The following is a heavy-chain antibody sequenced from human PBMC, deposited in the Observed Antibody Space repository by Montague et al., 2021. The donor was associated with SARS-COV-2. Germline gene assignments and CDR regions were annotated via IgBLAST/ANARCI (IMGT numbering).Heavy chain of an antibody. CDR1: GGSISSGDYY. V-gene: IGHV4-30-4*08. D-gene: IGHD6-13*01. J-gene: IGHJ6*02. CDR3: ARDKVSSSSWYAFYYYGMDV. CDR2: INYSGSN. Sequence: TLSLTCTVSGGSISSGDYYWSWIRQPPGQGLVWIGYINYSGSNYSNLSLQSSVTISADTSKNQFSLKLSSVTAADTAAYYCARDKVSSSSWYAFYYYGMDVWGQGTTVTVSS.